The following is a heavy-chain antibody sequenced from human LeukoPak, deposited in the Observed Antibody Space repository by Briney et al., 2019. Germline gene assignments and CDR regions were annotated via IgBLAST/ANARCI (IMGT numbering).Heavy chain of an antibody. CDR3: AKKRTYYFDY. CDR2: ISGSGGST. J-gene: IGHJ4*02. V-gene: IGHV3-23*01. CDR1: GLTFSSYA. Sequence: SGGSLRLSCAASGLTFSSYAMSWVRQAPGKGLEWVSAISGSGGSTYYADSVKGRFTISRDNSKNTLYLQMNSLRAEDTAVYYCAKKRTYYFDYWGQGTLVTVSS.